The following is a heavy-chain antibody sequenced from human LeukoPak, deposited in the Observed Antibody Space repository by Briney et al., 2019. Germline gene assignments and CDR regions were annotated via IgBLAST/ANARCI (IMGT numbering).Heavy chain of an antibody. J-gene: IGHJ4*02. CDR1: GYTFSGYY. CDR2: INPNSGT. V-gene: IGHV1-2*02. D-gene: IGHD6-13*01. CDR3: AREEQHQRGRHFEY. Sequence: ASVTVSCKSSGYTFSGYYIHWVRQGPGQGLEWMRWINPNSGTNYAQNFQCRVTMTRDTSISTAYMELSRVISDDTAVYYCAREEQHQRGRHFEYWGQGTLVTVSS.